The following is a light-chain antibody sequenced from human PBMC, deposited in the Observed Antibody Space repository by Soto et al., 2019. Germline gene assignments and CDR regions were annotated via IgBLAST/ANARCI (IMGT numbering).Light chain of an antibody. V-gene: IGKV3-15*01. CDR1: QSFSSN. J-gene: IGKJ5*01. Sequence: EIVMTQSPSTLSVSPGERVTLSCRASQSFSSNLAWYQHKPGQAPRLLIYGASTTATDVPPRFSGSGSGTEFTLTISNLQSEDFAVYYCQQYNDWPRTFGHGTRLEIK. CDR3: QQYNDWPRT. CDR2: GAS.